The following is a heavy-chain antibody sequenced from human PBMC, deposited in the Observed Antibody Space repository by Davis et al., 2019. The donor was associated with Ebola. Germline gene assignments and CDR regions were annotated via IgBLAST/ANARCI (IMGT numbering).Heavy chain of an antibody. V-gene: IGHV3-48*04. CDR1: GFVFSDFS. D-gene: IGHD3-10*02. CDR2: INTRGDAR. Sequence: PGGSLRLSCAASGFVFSDFSMNWVRKTPGKGLEWIAHINTRGDARVYPDSVRGRFTISRDDAANSLSLQMDSLKPEDTAVYYCVRDYLFAFDSWGQGTPVTVSS. CDR3: VRDYLFAFDS. J-gene: IGHJ4*02.